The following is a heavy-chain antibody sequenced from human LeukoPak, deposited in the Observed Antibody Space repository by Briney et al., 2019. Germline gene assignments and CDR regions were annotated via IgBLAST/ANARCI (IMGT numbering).Heavy chain of an antibody. CDR1: GGSISSGGYS. Sequence: PSETLSLTCAVSGGSISSGGYSWSWIRQPPGKGLEWIGYIYHSGSTCYNPSLKSRVTISVDRSKNQFSLKLSSVTAADTAVYYCARGGYCSSTSCYNDAFDIWGQGTMVTVSS. D-gene: IGHD2-2*02. V-gene: IGHV4-30-2*01. J-gene: IGHJ3*02. CDR3: ARGGYCSSTSCYNDAFDI. CDR2: IYHSGST.